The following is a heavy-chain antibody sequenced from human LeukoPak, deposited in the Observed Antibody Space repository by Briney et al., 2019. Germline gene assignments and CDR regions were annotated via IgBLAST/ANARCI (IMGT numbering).Heavy chain of an antibody. CDR1: GFTFSSYG. D-gene: IGHD6-19*01. V-gene: IGHV3-30*03. J-gene: IGHJ4*02. Sequence: GGSLRPSCAASGFTFSSYGMHWVRQAPGKGLEWVAVISYDGSNKYYADSVKGRFTISRDNSKNTLYLQMNSLRAEDTAVYYCASEGGWNHDGVLDYWGQGTLVTVSS. CDR3: ASEGGWNHDGVLDY. CDR2: ISYDGSNK.